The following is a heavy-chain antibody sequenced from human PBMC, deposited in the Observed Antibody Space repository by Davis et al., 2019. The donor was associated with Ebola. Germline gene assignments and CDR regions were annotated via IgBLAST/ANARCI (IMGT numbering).Heavy chain of an antibody. J-gene: IGHJ4*02. CDR2: ISSSSSYI. D-gene: IGHD1-26*01. Sequence: PGGSLRLSCAASGFTFSSYSMNWVRQAPGKGLEWVSSISSSSSYIYYADSVKGRFTISRDNAKNSLYLQMNSLRAEDTAVYYCARGWRSGGLGFDYWGQGTLVTVSS. CDR3: ARGWRSGGLGFDY. V-gene: IGHV3-21*01. CDR1: GFTFSSYS.